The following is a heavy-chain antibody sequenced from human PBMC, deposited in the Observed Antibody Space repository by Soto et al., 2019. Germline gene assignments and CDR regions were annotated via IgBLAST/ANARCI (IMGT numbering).Heavy chain of an antibody. V-gene: IGHV1-69*13. CDR1: GGSSTALP. CDR3: ARALPYCTNGVCYATSFDY. Sequence: VKAPCKAFGGSSTALPFPWGGRAPGKGFDCMGGIIPIFGTANYAQKFQGRVTITADESTSTAYMELSSLRSEDTAVYYCARALPYCTNGVCYATSFDYWGQGALVTVSS. CDR2: IIPIFGTA. D-gene: IGHD2-8*01. J-gene: IGHJ4*02.